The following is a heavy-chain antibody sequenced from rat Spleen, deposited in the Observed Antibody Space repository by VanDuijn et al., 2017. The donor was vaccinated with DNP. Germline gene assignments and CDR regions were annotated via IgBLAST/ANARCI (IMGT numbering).Heavy chain of an antibody. CDR1: GYSITSSY. V-gene: IGHV3-1*01. CDR2: ISYSGST. J-gene: IGHJ2*01. Sequence: EVQLQESGPGLVKPSQSLSLTCSVTGYSITSSYRWNWIRKFPGNKMERIGHISYSGSTSYNPSLKSRISITRDTSKNQFFLQLNSVTTEDTATYYCARWSRYFDYWGQGVMVTVSS. CDR3: ARWSRYFDY.